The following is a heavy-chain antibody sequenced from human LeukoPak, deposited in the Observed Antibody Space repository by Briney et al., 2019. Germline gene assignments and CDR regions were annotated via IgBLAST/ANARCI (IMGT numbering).Heavy chain of an antibody. D-gene: IGHD6-6*01. V-gene: IGHV4-61*08. J-gene: IGHJ3*02. Sequence: SQTLSLTRTVSGASISSGGYYWSWIRQHPGKGLEWIGYIYYSGSTNYNPSLKSRVTISVDTSKNQFSLKLSSVTAADTAVYYCARLRRRDAFDIWGQGTMVTVSS. CDR2: IYYSGST. CDR3: ARLRRRDAFDI. CDR1: GASISSGGYY.